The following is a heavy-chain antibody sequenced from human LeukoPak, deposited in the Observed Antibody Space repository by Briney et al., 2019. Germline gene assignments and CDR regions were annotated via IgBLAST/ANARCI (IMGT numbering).Heavy chain of an antibody. CDR1: GGSISSSY. D-gene: IGHD1-26*01. J-gene: IGHJ4*02. V-gene: IGHV4-59*01. CDR3: AGRSARYFDS. Sequence: SETLSLTCTVSGGSISSSYWSWIRQPPGKALEWIGYIYYSGSTNYNPSLKSRVTISVDTSKNQFSLRLSSVTAADTAVYYCAGRSARYFDSWGQGTPVTVSS. CDR2: IYYSGST.